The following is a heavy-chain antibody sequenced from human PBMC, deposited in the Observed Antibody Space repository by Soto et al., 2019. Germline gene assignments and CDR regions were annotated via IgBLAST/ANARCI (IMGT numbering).Heavy chain of an antibody. CDR2: IKQDGSEK. V-gene: IGHV3-7*01. CDR1: GFTFSSYW. D-gene: IGHD2-2*02. CDR3: AKDLAYCSSTSCYTFDY. J-gene: IGHJ4*02. Sequence: GGSLRLSCAASGFTFSSYWMSWVRQATGKGLEWVANIKQDGSEKYYVDSVKGRFTISRDNSKNTLYLQMNSLRAEDTAVYYCAKDLAYCSSTSCYTFDYWGQGTLVTVSS.